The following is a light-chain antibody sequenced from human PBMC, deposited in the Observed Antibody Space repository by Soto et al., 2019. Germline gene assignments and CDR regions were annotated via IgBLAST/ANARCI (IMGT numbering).Light chain of an antibody. Sequence: EIVMTQSPATLSVSPGERATLSCRASQSISTNLAWYQQKPGQAPRLLIYAASTRATGIPARFSGSGSGTEFTLTISSLQSEDFAVYYCQQYNIWPSFGQGTRLEIE. CDR2: AAS. CDR3: QQYNIWPS. CDR1: QSISTN. V-gene: IGKV3-15*01. J-gene: IGKJ5*01.